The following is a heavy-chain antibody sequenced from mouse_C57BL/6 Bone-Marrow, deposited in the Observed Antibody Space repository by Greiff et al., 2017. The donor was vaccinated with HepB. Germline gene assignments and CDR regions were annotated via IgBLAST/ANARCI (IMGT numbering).Heavy chain of an antibody. CDR2: IWSGGST. CDR1: GFSLTSYG. CDR3: ARKSSNYEGYYAMDY. D-gene: IGHD2-5*01. Sequence: VMLVESGPGLVQPSQSLSITCTVSGFSLTSYGVHWVRQSPGKGLEWLGVIWSGGSTDYNAAFISRLSISKDNSKSQVFFKMNSLQADDTAIYYCARKSSNYEGYYAMDYWGQGTSVTVSS. V-gene: IGHV2-2*01. J-gene: IGHJ4*01.